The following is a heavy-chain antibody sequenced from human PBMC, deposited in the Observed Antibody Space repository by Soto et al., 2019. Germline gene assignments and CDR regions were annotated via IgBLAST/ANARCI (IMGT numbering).Heavy chain of an antibody. CDR3: AKESSSWLVDY. CDR1: GFTFSSYG. V-gene: IGHV3-30*18. J-gene: IGHJ4*02. D-gene: IGHD6-13*01. Sequence: QTGGSLRLSCAASGFTFSSYGMHWVRQAPGKGLEWVAVISYDGSNKYYADSVKGRFTISRDNSKNTLYLQMNSLRAEDTAVYYCAKESSSWLVDYWGQGTLVTVSS. CDR2: ISYDGSNK.